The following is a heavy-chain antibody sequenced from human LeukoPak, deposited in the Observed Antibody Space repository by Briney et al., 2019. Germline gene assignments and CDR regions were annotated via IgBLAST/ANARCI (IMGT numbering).Heavy chain of an antibody. CDR2: ISGSGGST. CDR1: GFTFSSYA. J-gene: IGHJ4*02. V-gene: IGHV3-23*01. Sequence: GGSLRLSCAAPGFTFSSYAMSWVRQAPGKGLEWVSAISGSGGSTYYGDSVKGRFTISRDNSKNTLYLQMNSLRADDTAVYYCAKGRFVLFDPWDYWGQGTLVTVSS. D-gene: IGHD3-3*01. CDR3: AKGRFVLFDPWDY.